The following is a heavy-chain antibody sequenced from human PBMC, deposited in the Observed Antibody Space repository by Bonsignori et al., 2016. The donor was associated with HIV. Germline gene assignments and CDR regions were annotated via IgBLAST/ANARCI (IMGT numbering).Heavy chain of an antibody. Sequence: WIRQPPGKGLEWVAVISYDGSNKYYADSVKGRFTISRDNSKNTLYLQMNSLRAEDTAVYYCARAPASMLYDGELDYWGQGTLVTVSS. J-gene: IGHJ4*02. CDR2: ISYDGSNK. D-gene: IGHD2-8*01. V-gene: IGHV3-30-3*01. CDR3: ARAPASMLYDGELDY.